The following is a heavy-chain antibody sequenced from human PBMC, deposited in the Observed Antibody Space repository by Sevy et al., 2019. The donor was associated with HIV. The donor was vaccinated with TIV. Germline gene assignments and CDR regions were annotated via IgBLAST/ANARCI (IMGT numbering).Heavy chain of an antibody. J-gene: IGHJ4*02. CDR1: GFTFSNYG. Sequence: GGSLRLSCAASGFTFSNYGMHWVRQAPGKGLEWVAVIWNDGSNKYYADSVKGRFTISRDNSKNTLYLQMNSLRVKDTAVYFCAGGVDFNDRSAKRDFDYWGQGTLVTVSS. V-gene: IGHV3-33*01. CDR2: IWNDGSNK. CDR3: AGGVDFNDRSAKRDFDY. D-gene: IGHD3-22*01.